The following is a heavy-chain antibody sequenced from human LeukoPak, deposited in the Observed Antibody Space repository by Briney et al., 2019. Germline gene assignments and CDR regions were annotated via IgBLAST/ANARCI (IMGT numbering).Heavy chain of an antibody. CDR3: ARDWGLSGSYYGFSDY. CDR2: ISPNTGGT. D-gene: IGHD3-10*01. V-gene: IGHV1-2*02. Sequence: ASVKVSCKASGYTFTAYYIHWVRQAPGQGLEWMGWISPNTGGTNYAQKFQGRVTMTRDTSIGTAYMELSSLRSDDTAVYFCARDWGLSGSYYGFSDYWGQGTLVIVSS. CDR1: GYTFTAYY. J-gene: IGHJ4*02.